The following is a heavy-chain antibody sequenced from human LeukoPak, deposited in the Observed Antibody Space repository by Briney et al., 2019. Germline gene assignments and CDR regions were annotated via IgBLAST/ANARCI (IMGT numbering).Heavy chain of an antibody. J-gene: IGHJ4*02. CDR2: IYYSGST. V-gene: IGHV4-31*03. D-gene: IGHD3-10*01. CDR3: ASLWGVRATHTDY. Sequence: SQTLSLTCTVSGGSIGSTTYYWSWIRQHPGKGLEWIGYIYYSGSTYYNPSLKSRVTISVDRSKNQFSLKLSSVTAADTAVYYCASLWGVRATHTDYWGQGTLVTVSS. CDR1: GGSIGSTTYY.